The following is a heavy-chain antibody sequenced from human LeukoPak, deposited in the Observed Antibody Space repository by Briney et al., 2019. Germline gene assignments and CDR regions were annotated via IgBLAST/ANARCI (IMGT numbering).Heavy chain of an antibody. Sequence: SETLSLTCTVSGDSITSFYWTWIRQPPGKGLECIGYIYYSGITRYNPSLKSRVTMSADTSKNQFSLKLSSMTAEDTAVYYCARMAQNSYIRGRPIDYWGRGTLVTVSS. CDR2: IYYSGIT. CDR1: GDSITSFY. J-gene: IGHJ4*02. V-gene: IGHV4-59*01. D-gene: IGHD3-16*01. CDR3: ARMAQNSYIRGRPIDY.